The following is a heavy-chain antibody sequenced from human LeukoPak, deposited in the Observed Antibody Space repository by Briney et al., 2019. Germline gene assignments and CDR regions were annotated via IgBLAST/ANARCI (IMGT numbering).Heavy chain of an antibody. V-gene: IGHV3-23*01. CDR1: GFTFSSYA. CDR2: ISGSGDNT. D-gene: IGHD3-22*01. J-gene: IGHJ4*02. CDR3: AKGSYYDSSGSFYFDY. Sequence: GGSLSLSCAASGFTFSSYAMSWVRQAPGKGLEWVSGISGSGDNTYYADSVKGRFTISRDNSKNTLYVQVNSLGTEDTAAYYCAKGSYYDSSGSFYFDYWGQGTLVTVSS.